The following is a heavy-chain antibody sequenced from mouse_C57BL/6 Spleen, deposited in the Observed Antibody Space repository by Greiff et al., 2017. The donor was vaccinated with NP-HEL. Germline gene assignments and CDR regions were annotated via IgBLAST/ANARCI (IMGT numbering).Heavy chain of an antibody. CDR3: ARDQDYYYGSSLYFDY. Sequence: EVQLQESGGGLVKPGGSLKLSCAASGFTFSSYAMSWVRQTPEKRLEWVATISDGGSYTYYPDNVKGRFTISRDNAKNNLYLQMSHLKSEDTAMYYCARDQDYYYGSSLYFDYWGQGTTLTVAS. CDR2: ISDGGSYT. D-gene: IGHD1-1*01. V-gene: IGHV5-4*01. CDR1: GFTFSSYA. J-gene: IGHJ2*01.